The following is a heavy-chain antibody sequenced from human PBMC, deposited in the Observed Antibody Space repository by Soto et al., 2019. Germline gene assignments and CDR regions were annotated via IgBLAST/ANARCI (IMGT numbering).Heavy chain of an antibody. V-gene: IGHV3-30-3*01. Sequence: QVQLVESGGGVVQPGRSLRLSCAASGFTFSAYTMHWVRQPPGKGLEWVAVISYDGNNERYTDPVKGRFTVSRDNSKSTLYLQMNSLKSEDTAVYYCARDGYSGRSDGFDIWGQGTRVTVSS. CDR2: ISYDGNNE. D-gene: IGHD1-26*01. CDR3: ARDGYSGRSDGFDI. J-gene: IGHJ3*02. CDR1: GFTFSAYT.